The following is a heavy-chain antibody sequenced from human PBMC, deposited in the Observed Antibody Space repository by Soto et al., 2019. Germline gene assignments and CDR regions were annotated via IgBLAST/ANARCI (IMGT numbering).Heavy chain of an antibody. CDR2: IIPIFGTA. CDR3: ARVNCISTSCYAGHYYYYGMDV. Sequence: GASVKVSCKASGGTFSSYAISWVRQAPGQGLEWMGGIIPIFGTANYAQKFQGRVTITADESTSTAYMELSSLRSEDTAVYYCARVNCISTSCYAGHYYYYGMDVWG. CDR1: GGTFSSYA. J-gene: IGHJ6*02. V-gene: IGHV1-69*13. D-gene: IGHD2-2*01.